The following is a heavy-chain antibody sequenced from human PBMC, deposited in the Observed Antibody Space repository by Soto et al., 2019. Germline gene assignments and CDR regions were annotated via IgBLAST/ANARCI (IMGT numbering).Heavy chain of an antibody. CDR2: IKSKTDGGTT. CDR1: GFTLKTAW. CDR3: TTDYLRFLEWLLFDY. J-gene: IGHJ4*02. D-gene: IGHD3-3*01. V-gene: IGHV3-15*07. Sequence: GGSLGLSSAASGFTLKTAWINWVRQAPGKGLEWVGRIKSKTDGGTTDYAAPVKGRFTISRDDSKNTLYLQMNSLKTEDTAVYYCTTDYLRFLEWLLFDYWGQGTQVTVSS.